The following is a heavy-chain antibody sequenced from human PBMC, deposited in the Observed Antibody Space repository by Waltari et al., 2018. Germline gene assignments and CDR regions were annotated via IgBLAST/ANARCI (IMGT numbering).Heavy chain of an antibody. CDR2: IYTSGST. D-gene: IGHD6-6*01. V-gene: IGHV4-4*07. CDR3: ARDGTIAARYYYYYMDV. Sequence: QVQLQESGPGLVKPSETLSLTCTVSGGSISSYYWSWIRQPAGKGLEWIGRIYTSGSTNYNPSLKSRVTMSVDTSKNQFSLKLSSVPAADTAVYYCARDGTIAARYYYYYMDVWGKGTTVTISS. J-gene: IGHJ6*03. CDR1: GGSISSYY.